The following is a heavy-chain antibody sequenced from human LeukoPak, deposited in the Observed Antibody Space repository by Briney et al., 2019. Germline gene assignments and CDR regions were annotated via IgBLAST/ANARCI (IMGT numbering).Heavy chain of an antibody. J-gene: IGHJ4*02. CDR1: GGSFSGYY. D-gene: IGHD1-26*01. V-gene: IGHV4-34*01. CDR3: AREIQWELPPGGNYFDY. CDR2: INHSGST. Sequence: SETLSLTCAVYGGSFSGYYWSWIRQPPGKGLEWIGEINHSGSTNYNPSLKSRVTMSVDTSKNQFSLKLSSVTAADTAVYYCAREIQWELPPGGNYFDYWGQGTLVTVSS.